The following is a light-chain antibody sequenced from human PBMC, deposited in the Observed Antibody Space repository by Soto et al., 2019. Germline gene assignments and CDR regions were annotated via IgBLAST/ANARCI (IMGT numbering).Light chain of an antibody. CDR1: QSISSY. J-gene: IGKJ3*01. Sequence: DIQMTQSPSSLSASVGDRVTITCRASQSISSYLNWYQQKPGKAPKLLIYAASSLQSGVPSRFSGSRSGTDFTLTISSLQPEDFATYYYQQSYSTPFTCGPGTKVDIK. V-gene: IGKV1-39*01. CDR3: QQSYSTPFT. CDR2: AAS.